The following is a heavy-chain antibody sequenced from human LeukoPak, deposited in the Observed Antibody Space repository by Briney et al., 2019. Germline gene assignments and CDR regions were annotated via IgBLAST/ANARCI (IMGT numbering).Heavy chain of an antibody. CDR2: LSHDGRNR. D-gene: IGHD3-22*01. CDR3: AKGMYYDGGPRYFGVDV. CDR1: GFTLSTYG. J-gene: IGHJ6*02. V-gene: IGHV3-30*18. Sequence: GGSLRLSCAASGFTLSTYGMHWVRQAPGKGLEWVAILSHDGRNRFYSDSVKGRFTISRDNAQNTLYLQMDSLRVEDTAVYYCAKGMYYDGGPRYFGVDVWGQGATVTVSS.